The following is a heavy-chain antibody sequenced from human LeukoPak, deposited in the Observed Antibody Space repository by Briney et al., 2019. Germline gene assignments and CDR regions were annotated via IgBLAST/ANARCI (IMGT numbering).Heavy chain of an antibody. Sequence: GGSLRLSCAASGFTFSSHWMNWVRQAPGKGLEWVANIKEDGSEKYYVDSVKGRLTIPRANAKNSLCLQMNSLRAEDTDIYYCVRSGGYWGQGTLVTVSS. V-gene: IGHV3-7*05. CDR3: VRSGGY. CDR1: GFTFSSHW. D-gene: IGHD1-26*01. J-gene: IGHJ4*02. CDR2: IKEDGSEK.